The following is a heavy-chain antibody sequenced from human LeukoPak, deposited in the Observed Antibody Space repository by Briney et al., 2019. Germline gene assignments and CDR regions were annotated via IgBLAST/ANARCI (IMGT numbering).Heavy chain of an antibody. V-gene: IGHV3-23*01. CDR2: ITGGGSTT. CDR3: AKDKSYYYDSGSYGLDY. Sequence: GGSLRLSCAASGFTFSSYAMSWVRQAPGKGLEWVSTITGGGSTTYYADSVKGRFTISRDNSKNTLYLQMNSLRAEDTALYYCAKDKSYYYDSGSYGLDYWGQGTLVTVSS. CDR1: GFTFSSYA. J-gene: IGHJ4*02. D-gene: IGHD3-10*01.